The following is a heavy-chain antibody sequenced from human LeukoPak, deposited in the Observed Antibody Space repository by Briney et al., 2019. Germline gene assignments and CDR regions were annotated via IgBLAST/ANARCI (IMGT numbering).Heavy chain of an antibody. Sequence: GGSLRLSCAASAFTFSSYGMHWVRQAPGKGLEWVAGISNDGSNKNYADSVKGRFTFSRDDSKNTLYLQMNSLRAEDTAVYYCATDLYNLGTSPFDYWGQGTLVTVSS. J-gene: IGHJ4*02. CDR2: ISNDGSNK. D-gene: IGHD1-20*01. CDR1: AFTFSSYG. CDR3: ATDLYNLGTSPFDY. V-gene: IGHV3-30*03.